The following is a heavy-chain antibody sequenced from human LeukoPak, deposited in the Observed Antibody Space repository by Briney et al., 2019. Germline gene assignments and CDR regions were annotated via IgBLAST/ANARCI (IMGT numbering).Heavy chain of an antibody. Sequence: PGGSLRLSCAASGFTFSSYAMSWVRQAPGKGLEWVSAISGSGGSTYYADSVKGRFTISRDNSKNTLYLQMNSLRAEDTAVYYCAKVFAPVRGVIDWLDPWGQGTLVTVSS. J-gene: IGHJ5*02. D-gene: IGHD3-10*01. CDR2: ISGSGGST. CDR1: GFTFSSYA. CDR3: AKVFAPVRGVIDWLDP. V-gene: IGHV3-23*01.